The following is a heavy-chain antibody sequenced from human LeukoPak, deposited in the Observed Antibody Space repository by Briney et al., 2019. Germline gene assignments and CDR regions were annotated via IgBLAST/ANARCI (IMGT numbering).Heavy chain of an antibody. Sequence: GGSLRLSCAASGFTFSSYAMHWVRQAPGKGLEWVAVISYDRSNKYYADSVKGRFTISRDNAKNSLYLQMNSLRAEDTAVYYCARVVSGSWDYWGQGTLVTVSS. CDR2: ISYDRSNK. CDR1: GFTFSSYA. CDR3: ARVVSGSWDY. D-gene: IGHD1-26*01. J-gene: IGHJ4*02. V-gene: IGHV3-30-3*01.